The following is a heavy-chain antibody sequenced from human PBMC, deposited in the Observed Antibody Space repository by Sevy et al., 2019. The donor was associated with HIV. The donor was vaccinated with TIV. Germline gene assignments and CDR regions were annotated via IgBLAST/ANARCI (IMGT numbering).Heavy chain of an antibody. CDR3: AREIAAAVSY. CDR2: IKQDGSKK. CDR1: GFTFSSYW. D-gene: IGHD6-13*01. Sequence: GGSLRLSCAASGFTFSSYWMTWVRQAPGKGLEWVANIKQDGSKKYYVDSVKGRFTISRDNAKNSVYLQMNSLRAEDTAVYYCAREIAAAVSYWGQGTLVTVSS. J-gene: IGHJ4*02. V-gene: IGHV3-7*01.